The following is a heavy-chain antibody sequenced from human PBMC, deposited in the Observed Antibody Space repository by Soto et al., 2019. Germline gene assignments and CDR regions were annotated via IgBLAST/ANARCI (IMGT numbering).Heavy chain of an antibody. Sequence: GGSLRLSCSVSGITFRNYAMHWVRQAPGKGLEWVAVISYDGSNKYYADSVKGRFTISRDNSKNTLYLQMNSLRAEDTAVYYCARDRYYDFWSGYYYYYYGMDVWGQGTTVTVSS. CDR3: ARDRYYDFWSGYYYYYYGMDV. CDR2: ISYDGSNK. J-gene: IGHJ6*02. D-gene: IGHD3-3*01. CDR1: GITFRNYA. V-gene: IGHV3-30-3*01.